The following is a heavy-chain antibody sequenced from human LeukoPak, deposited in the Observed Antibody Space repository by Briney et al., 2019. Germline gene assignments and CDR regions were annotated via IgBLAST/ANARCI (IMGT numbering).Heavy chain of an antibody. CDR3: AREAQGCSSTSCYGNWFDP. CDR2: ISSSSSYI. CDR1: GFTFSSYS. V-gene: IGHV3-21*01. D-gene: IGHD2-2*01. J-gene: IGHJ5*02. Sequence: PGGSLRLSCAASGFTFSSYSMNWVRQAPGKGLEWVSSISSSSSYIYYADSVKGRFAISRDNAKNSLYLQMNSLRAEDTAVYYCAREAQGCSSTSCYGNWFDPWGQGTLVTVSS.